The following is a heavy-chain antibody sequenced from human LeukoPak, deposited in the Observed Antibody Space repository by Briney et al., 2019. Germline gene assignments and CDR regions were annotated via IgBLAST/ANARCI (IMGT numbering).Heavy chain of an antibody. Sequence: GGPLRLSCAASGFTFSSYAMSWVRQAPGKGLEWVSAMSGSDGSTYYADSVKGRFTVSRDNSKNSLYLQMKRLRAEDTAVYYCAKHFYDSSGYSRWGQGVLVTVSS. D-gene: IGHD3-22*01. CDR1: GFTFSSYA. CDR2: MSGSDGST. V-gene: IGHV3-23*01. CDR3: AKHFYDSSGYSR. J-gene: IGHJ4*02.